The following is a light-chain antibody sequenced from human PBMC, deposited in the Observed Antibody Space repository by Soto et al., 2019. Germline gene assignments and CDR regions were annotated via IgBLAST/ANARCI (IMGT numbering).Light chain of an antibody. CDR1: QSIRSY. CDR3: QQYSDYSPRT. J-gene: IGKJ1*01. V-gene: IGKV1-39*01. CDR2: AAS. Sequence: DIQMTQSPSSLSASVGDTVIITRRPSQSIRSYLNWYQQKPGKAPKLLIYAASTLQSGVPSRFSGSASGTDFTLTISSLQPEDFATYYCQQYSDYSPRTFAQGTKV.